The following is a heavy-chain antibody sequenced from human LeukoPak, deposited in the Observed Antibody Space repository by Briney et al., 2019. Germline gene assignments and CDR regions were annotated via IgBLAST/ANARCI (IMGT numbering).Heavy chain of an antibody. D-gene: IGHD1/OR15-1a*01. Sequence: KVSCKASGGTFSSYAISWVRQAPGQGLEWMGIIYPGDSDTTYSPSFQGQVTISADKSISTAYLQWSSLKASDTAIYYCARRGNNVEDYWGQGTLVTVSS. CDR1: GGTFSSYA. V-gene: IGHV5-51*01. CDR2: IYPGDSDT. J-gene: IGHJ4*02. CDR3: ARRGNNVEDY.